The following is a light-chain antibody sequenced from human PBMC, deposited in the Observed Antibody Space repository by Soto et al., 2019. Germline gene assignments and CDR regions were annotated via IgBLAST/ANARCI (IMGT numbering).Light chain of an antibody. CDR2: DAS. J-gene: IGKJ1*01. CDR1: QSVSRY. CDR3: QEYGDSTRW. V-gene: IGKV3-11*01. Sequence: TQAPATLSVSTGERATLSCRASQSVSRYLAWYQQKPGQAPRLLIYDASNRATGIPARFSGSGSGTDFTLTIIRLEPGDFAVYYCQEYGDSTRWFGQGTKVDI.